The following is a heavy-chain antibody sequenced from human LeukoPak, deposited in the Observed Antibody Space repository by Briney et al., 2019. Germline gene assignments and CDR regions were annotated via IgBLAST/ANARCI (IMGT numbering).Heavy chain of an antibody. V-gene: IGHV1-8*03. D-gene: IGHD2-2*01. CDR3: ARRVRGDIVVVPAAMGGDYYYYYMDV. J-gene: IGHJ6*03. CDR2: MNPNSGNT. Sequence: VASVKVSCKASGGTFSSYAINWVRQATGQGLEWMGWMNPNSGNTGYAQKFQGRVTITRNTSISTAYMELSSLRSEDTAVYYCARRVRGDIVVVPAAMGGDYYYYYMDVWGKGTTVTVSS. CDR1: GGTFSSYA.